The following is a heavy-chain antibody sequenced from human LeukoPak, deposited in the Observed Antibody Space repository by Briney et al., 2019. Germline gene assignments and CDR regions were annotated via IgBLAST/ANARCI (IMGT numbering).Heavy chain of an antibody. Sequence: ASVKVSCKASGYTFTGYYMHWVRQAPGQGLEWMGWVDPTSGGTNYAQKFQGRVTMTRDTSISTAYMELSRLRSDDTAVYYCARVVVRDANNYKDYWGQGTLVTVSS. CDR1: GYTFTGYY. CDR3: ARVVVRDANNYKDY. V-gene: IGHV1-2*02. D-gene: IGHD5-24*01. CDR2: VDPTSGGT. J-gene: IGHJ4*02.